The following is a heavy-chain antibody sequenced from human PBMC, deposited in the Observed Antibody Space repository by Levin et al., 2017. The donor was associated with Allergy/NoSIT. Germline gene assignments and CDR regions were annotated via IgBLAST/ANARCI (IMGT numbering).Heavy chain of an antibody. CDR2: INHSGST. Sequence: SQTLSLTCAVYGGSFSGYYWSWIRQPPGKGLEWIGEINHSGSTNYNPSLKSRVTISVDTSKNQFSLKLSSVTAADTAVYYCARGGFNYPYYFDYWGQGTLVTVSS. D-gene: IGHD5-24*01. V-gene: IGHV4-34*01. CDR3: ARGGFNYPYYFDY. CDR1: GGSFSGYY. J-gene: IGHJ4*02.